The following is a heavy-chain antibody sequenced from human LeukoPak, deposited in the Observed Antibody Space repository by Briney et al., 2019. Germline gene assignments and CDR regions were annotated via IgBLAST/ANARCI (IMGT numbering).Heavy chain of an antibody. CDR3: ARSPSLRYFDWLVDY. CDR2: IIPIFGTA. Sequence: ASVKVSCKAAGGTFSSYAISWVRQAPGRGLEWMGGIIPIFGTANYAQKFQGRVTITADESTSTAYMELSSLRSEDTAVYYCARSPSLRYFDWLVDYWGQGTLVTVSS. D-gene: IGHD3-9*01. CDR1: GGTFSSYA. V-gene: IGHV1-69*13. J-gene: IGHJ4*02.